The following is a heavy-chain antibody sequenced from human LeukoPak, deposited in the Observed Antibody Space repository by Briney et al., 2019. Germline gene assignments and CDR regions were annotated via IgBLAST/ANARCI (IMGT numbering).Heavy chain of an antibody. CDR1: GGSFSGYY. J-gene: IGHJ4*02. Sequence: SETLSLTCAVYGGSFSGYYWSWIRQPPGKGLEWIGEINHSGSTNYNPSLKSRVTISVDTSKNQFSLKLSSVTAADTAVYYCANRSYGYGYWGQGTLVTVSS. CDR3: ANRSYGYGY. V-gene: IGHV4-34*01. D-gene: IGHD5-18*01. CDR2: INHSGST.